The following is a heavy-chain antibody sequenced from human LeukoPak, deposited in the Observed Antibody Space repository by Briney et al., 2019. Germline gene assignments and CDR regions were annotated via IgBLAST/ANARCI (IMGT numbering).Heavy chain of an antibody. CDR1: GFPFRNYS. V-gene: IGHV3-23*01. CDR2: ISASGRTT. Sequence: GGSLRLSCTTSGFPFRNYSMNWVRQAPGRGLQWVSAISASGRTTKYADPVKGRFTISRDNSRNTLYLHIDSLRPDDTALYFCAKDDAGFGEDFDTWGQGTLVIVSS. J-gene: IGHJ4*02. D-gene: IGHD3-10*01. CDR3: AKDDAGFGEDFDT.